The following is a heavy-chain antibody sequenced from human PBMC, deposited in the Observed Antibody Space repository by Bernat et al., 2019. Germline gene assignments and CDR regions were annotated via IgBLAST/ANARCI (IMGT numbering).Heavy chain of an antibody. D-gene: IGHD3-10*01. J-gene: IGHJ6*02. CDR1: GYTFTSYG. V-gene: IGHV1-18*01. Sequence: QVQLVQSGAEVKKPGASVKVSCKASGYTFTSYGISWVRQAPGQGLEWMGWISAYNGNTNYAQKLQGRVTMTRDTSTSTVYMELSSLRSEDTAVYYCARDPTITMVRGVTSYYGMDVWGQGTTVTVSS. CDR2: ISAYNGNT. CDR3: ARDPTITMVRGVTSYYGMDV.